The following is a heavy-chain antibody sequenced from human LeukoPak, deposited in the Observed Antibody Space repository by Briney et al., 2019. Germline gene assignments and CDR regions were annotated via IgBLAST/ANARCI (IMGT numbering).Heavy chain of an antibody. Sequence: SQTLSLTCTVSGGSISRGDYYWNWIRHPPGKGLEWIGNIYNIGSTYSNPSLKSRVTISGYTSKNQFSLKLSSVTAADTAVSYCAKQTVDTGGFDYWGQGSLVTAPS. J-gene: IGHJ4*02. CDR3: AKQTVDTGGFDY. CDR2: IYNIGST. CDR1: GGSISRGDYY. D-gene: IGHD5-18*01. V-gene: IGHV4-30-4*01.